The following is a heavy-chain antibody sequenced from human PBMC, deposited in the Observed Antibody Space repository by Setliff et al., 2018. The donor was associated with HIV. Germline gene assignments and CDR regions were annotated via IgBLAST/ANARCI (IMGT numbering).Heavy chain of an antibody. CDR1: GGSISSSSYY. D-gene: IGHD3-22*01. V-gene: IGHV4-39*01. J-gene: IGHJ6*03. Sequence: PSETLSLTCTVSGGSISSSSYYWGWIRQPPGKGLQWIGSIYYRGSTYYNPSLKSRVTISVDPCKNQFSLKLRSVTAAETALYYCARGRDRSRGYASDHYYIEVRGKGTTVTVSS. CDR3: ARGRDRSRGYASDHYYIEV. CDR2: IYYRGST.